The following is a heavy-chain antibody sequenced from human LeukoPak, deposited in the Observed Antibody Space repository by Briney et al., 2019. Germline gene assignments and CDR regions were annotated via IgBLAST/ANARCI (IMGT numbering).Heavy chain of an antibody. V-gene: IGHV3-73*01. CDR2: IRSTANGYAT. J-gene: IGHJ4*02. CDR3: TGNYYGSGSYADFDY. Sequence: GGSLRLSCAASGFTFSGSALHWVRQAPGKGLEWVGRIRSTANGYATAYAASVKGRFTTSRDDSKNTAYLQMDSLKTEDTAVYYCTGNYYGSGSYADFDYWGQGTLVTVSS. CDR1: GFTFSGSA. D-gene: IGHD3-10*01.